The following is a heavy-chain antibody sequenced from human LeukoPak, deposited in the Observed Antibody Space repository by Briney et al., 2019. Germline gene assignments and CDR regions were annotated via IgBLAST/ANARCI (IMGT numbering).Heavy chain of an antibody. CDR3: ARESLVDYGSGSYDS. CDR2: IWYDGRNK. Sequence: QPGRSLRLSCAASGFTFSNYGMHWVRQAPRKGLEWVAVIWYDGRNKEHADSVKGRFTVSRDNSKNTLYLQMDSLRADDTAVYYCARESLVDYGSGSYDSWGQGTLVTVSS. V-gene: IGHV3-33*01. D-gene: IGHD3-10*01. CDR1: GFTFSNYG. J-gene: IGHJ4*02.